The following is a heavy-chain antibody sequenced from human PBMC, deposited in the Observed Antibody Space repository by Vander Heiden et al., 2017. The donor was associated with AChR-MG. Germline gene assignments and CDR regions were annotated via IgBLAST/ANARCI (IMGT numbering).Heavy chain of an antibody. CDR2: INPNSGGT. Sequence: QVQLVQSGAEVKKPGASVKVSCKASGYTFTGYYMHWVRQAPGQGLEWMGWINPNSGGTNYAQKFQGRVTMTRDTSISTAYMELSRLRSDDTAVYYCARGRNICSGYPCVEVEYFQHWGQGTLVTVSS. J-gene: IGHJ1*01. D-gene: IGHD3-3*01. CDR1: GYTFTGYY. CDR3: ARGRNICSGYPCVEVEYFQH. V-gene: IGHV1-2*02.